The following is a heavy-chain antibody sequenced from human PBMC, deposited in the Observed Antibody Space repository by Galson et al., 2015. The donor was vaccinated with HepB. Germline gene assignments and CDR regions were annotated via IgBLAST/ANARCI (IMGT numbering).Heavy chain of an antibody. V-gene: IGHV3-30*04. D-gene: IGHD2-15*01. CDR2: ISYDGSNK. J-gene: IGHJ4*02. Sequence: SLRLSCAASGFTFSSYAMHWVRQAPGKGLEWVAVISYDGSNKYYADSVKGRFTISRDNSKNTLYLQMNSLRAEDTAVYYCARICTHGNLYRKRSGGSCYSTPFDYWGQGTLVTVSS. CDR1: GFTFSSYA. CDR3: ARICTHGNLYRKRSGGSCYSTPFDY.